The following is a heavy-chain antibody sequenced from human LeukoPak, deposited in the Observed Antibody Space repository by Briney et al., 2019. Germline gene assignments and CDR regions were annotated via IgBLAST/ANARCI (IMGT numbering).Heavy chain of an antibody. J-gene: IGHJ4*02. CDR1: GLTFSSYS. CDR3: ARILYGSGSYRDDY. V-gene: IGHV3-21*01. D-gene: IGHD3-10*01. Sequence: GGSLRLACAASGLTFSSYSMNWVRQAPGKGLEWVSSISSSSYIYYADSVKGRFTISRDNAKNSLYLQMNSLRAEDTAVYYCARILYGSGSYRDDYRGQGPLVTVSS. CDR2: ISSSSYI.